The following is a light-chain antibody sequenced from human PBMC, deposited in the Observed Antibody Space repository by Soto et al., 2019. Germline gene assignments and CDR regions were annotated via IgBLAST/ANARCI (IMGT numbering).Light chain of an antibody. V-gene: IGLV2-14*03. J-gene: IGLJ2*01. Sequence: QSALTQPASVSGSPGQSITISCTGTSSDIGNYNYVSWYQQHPGKAPKLMIYDVSNRPSGVSNRFSGSKSGNTASLTISGLQAEDEADYFCSSYTSSGGVVFGGGTQLTVL. CDR3: SSYTSSGGVV. CDR2: DVS. CDR1: SSDIGNYNY.